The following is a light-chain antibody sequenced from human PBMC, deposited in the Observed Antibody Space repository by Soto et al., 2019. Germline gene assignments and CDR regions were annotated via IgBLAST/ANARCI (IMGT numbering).Light chain of an antibody. J-gene: IGKJ1*01. V-gene: IGKV3-20*01. Sequence: EVVLTQSPGTLSLSPGERASVSCRASQNIPSSYLAWYQQKPGQAPRLLVYGSSSRATGVPERFSGSGSGTGSTLTISRLEPEDSAVYYCHQFYTVPWTFGRGTKVDIK. CDR3: HQFYTVPWT. CDR1: QNIPSSY. CDR2: GSS.